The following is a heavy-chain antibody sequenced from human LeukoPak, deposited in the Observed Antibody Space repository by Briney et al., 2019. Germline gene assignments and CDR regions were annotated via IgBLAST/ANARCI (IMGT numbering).Heavy chain of an antibody. J-gene: IGHJ3*02. CDR2: IYYSGST. D-gene: IGHD6-19*01. V-gene: IGHV4-39*01. CDR3: ARHNSSGCYGDDAFDI. CDR1: GGSISSSSYY. Sequence: SETLSLTCTVSGGSISSSSYYWGWIRQPPGKGLEWIGSIYYSGSTYYNPSLKSRVTISVDTSKNQFSLKLSSVTAADMAVYYCARHNSSGCYGDDAFDIWGQGTTVTVSS.